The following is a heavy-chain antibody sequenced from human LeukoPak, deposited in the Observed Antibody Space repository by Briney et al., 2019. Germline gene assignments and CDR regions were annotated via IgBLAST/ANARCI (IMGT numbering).Heavy chain of an antibody. V-gene: IGHV1-2*02. CDR1: GYTFTGYY. Sequence: GASVKVSCKASGYTFTGYYMHWVRQAPGQGLEWMGWINPNSGGTNYAQKFQGRVTMTRDTSISTAYMELSRLRSDDTAVYYCATFAGYCSGGSCIDYWGQGTLVTVSS. J-gene: IGHJ4*02. D-gene: IGHD2-15*01. CDR2: INPNSGGT. CDR3: ATFAGYCSGGSCIDY.